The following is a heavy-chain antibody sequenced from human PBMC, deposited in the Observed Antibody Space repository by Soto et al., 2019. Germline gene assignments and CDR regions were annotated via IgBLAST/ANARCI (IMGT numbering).Heavy chain of an antibody. Sequence: GGSLRLSCAASGFTFSSYGMHWVRQAPGKGLEWVAVISYDGSNKHYADSVKGRFTISRDNSKNTLYLQMNSLRAEDTAVYYCAKGRGYDFWSGYFNYYYYYGMDVWGQGTTVTVSS. CDR1: GFTFSSYG. CDR2: ISYDGSNK. D-gene: IGHD3-3*01. V-gene: IGHV3-30*18. CDR3: AKGRGYDFWSGYFNYYYYYGMDV. J-gene: IGHJ6*02.